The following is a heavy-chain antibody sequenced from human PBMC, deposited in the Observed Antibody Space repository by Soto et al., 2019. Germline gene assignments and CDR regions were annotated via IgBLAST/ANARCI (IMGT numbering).Heavy chain of an antibody. D-gene: IGHD6-19*01. CDR3: ARAVAVAGLSNWFDP. Sequence: QVQLVQSGAEVKKPGASVKVSCKASGYTFTGYYMHWVRQAPGQGLEWMGWINHNSGGTNYAQKFQGWVTMTRDTSISTAYMELSSLRSDDTAVYYCARAVAVAGLSNWFDPWGQGTLVTVSS. V-gene: IGHV1-2*04. J-gene: IGHJ5*02. CDR1: GYTFTGYY. CDR2: INHNSGGT.